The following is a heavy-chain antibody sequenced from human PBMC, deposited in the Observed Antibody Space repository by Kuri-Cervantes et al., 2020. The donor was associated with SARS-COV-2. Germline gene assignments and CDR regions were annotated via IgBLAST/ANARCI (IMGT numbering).Heavy chain of an antibody. CDR3: ARGFKYDSSEGDY. Sequence: SCTVSGGAVSSYYWNWIRQPPGKGLEWIGEINHSGSTNYNPSLKSRVTVSVDTSKNQFSLKLSSVTAADTAVYYCARGFKYDSSEGDYWGQGTLVTVSS. CDR2: INHSGST. V-gene: IGHV4-34*01. CDR1: GGAVSSYY. J-gene: IGHJ4*02. D-gene: IGHD3-22*01.